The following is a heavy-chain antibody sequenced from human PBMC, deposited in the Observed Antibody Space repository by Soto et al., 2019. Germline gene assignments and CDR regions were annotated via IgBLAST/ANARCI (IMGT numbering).Heavy chain of an antibody. CDR1: GINFHNDA. V-gene: IGHV3-30-3*01. J-gene: IGHJ3*02. Sequence: QVQLVESGGGLVQPGRSLRLSCAASGINFHNDAMHWVRQAPGKGLEWVAAISCDGNDKSYADSLKGRLTISRDNSKKTLYLEMSSVRPEDTAVYYCTRSLIVGWDAFDIWGQGTMVSVSS. CDR3: TRSLIVGWDAFDI. CDR2: ISCDGNDK. D-gene: IGHD2-21*01.